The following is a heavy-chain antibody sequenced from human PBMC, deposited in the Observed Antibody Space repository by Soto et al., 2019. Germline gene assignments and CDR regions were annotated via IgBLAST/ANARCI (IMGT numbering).Heavy chain of an antibody. CDR1: GFTFTSSA. CDR2: IVVGSGNT. D-gene: IGHD3-3*01. CDR3: AADPYYDFWSGYYNHVDV. V-gene: IGHV1-58*02. Sequence: QMQLVQSGPEVKKPGTSVKVSCKASGFTFTSSAMQWVRQARGQRLEWIGWIVVGSGNTNYAQKFQERVTITRDMSTSTAYMELSSLRSEDTAVYYCAADPYYDFWSGYYNHVDVWGKGTTDTVSS. J-gene: IGHJ6*04.